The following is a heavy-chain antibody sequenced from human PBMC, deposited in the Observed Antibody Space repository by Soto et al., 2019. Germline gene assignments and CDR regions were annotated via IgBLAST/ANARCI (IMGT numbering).Heavy chain of an antibody. CDR2: ISPSDGST. J-gene: IGHJ6*03. D-gene: IGHD3-10*01. Sequence: ASVKVSCKASGYTFTSYYMHWVRQAPGQGLEWMGIISPSDGSTSYAQKFQGRVTMTRDTSTSTVYMELSSLRYEDTAVYYCARARITMVRGDIMTYYYYYYMDVWGKGTTVTVSS. CDR3: ARARITMVRGDIMTYYYYYYMDV. V-gene: IGHV1-46*03. CDR1: GYTFTSYY.